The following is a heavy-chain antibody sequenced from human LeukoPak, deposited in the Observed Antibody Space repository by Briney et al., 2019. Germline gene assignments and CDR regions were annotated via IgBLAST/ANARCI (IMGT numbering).Heavy chain of an antibody. CDR1: GGSISSYY. D-gene: IGHD1-26*01. V-gene: IGHV4-59*01. CDR3: AREGRHSWFDP. J-gene: IGHJ5*02. CDR2: IYYSGST. Sequence: SETLSLTCTVSGGSISSYYWSWIRQPPGKGLEWIGYIYYSGSTNYNPSLKSRVTISVDTSKNQFSLKLSSVTAADTAVYYCAREGRHSWFDPWGQGTLVTVSS.